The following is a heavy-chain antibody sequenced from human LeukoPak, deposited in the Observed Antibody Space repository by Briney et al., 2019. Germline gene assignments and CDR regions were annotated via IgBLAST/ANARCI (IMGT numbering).Heavy chain of an antibody. J-gene: IGHJ3*02. V-gene: IGHV4-61*02. CDR2: IYTSGST. Sequence: SETLSLTCTVSGGSISSGSYYWSWIRPPPGKGLEWIGRIYTSGSTNYNPSLKSRVTISVDTSKNQFSLKLSSVTAADTAVYYCARVPPLIVVVPAAHNDAFDIWGQGTMVTVSS. D-gene: IGHD2-2*01. CDR1: GGSISSGSYY. CDR3: ARVPPLIVVVPAAHNDAFDI.